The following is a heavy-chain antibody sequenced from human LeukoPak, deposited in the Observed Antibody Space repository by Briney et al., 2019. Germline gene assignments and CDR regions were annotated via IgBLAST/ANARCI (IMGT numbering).Heavy chain of an antibody. J-gene: IGHJ3*02. CDR1: GFTVSSNY. CDR3: ARGPYSSSSIDDAFDI. V-gene: IGHV3-53*01. Sequence: GGSLRLSCAASGFTVSSNYMSWVRQAPGKGLEWVPVIYSGGSTYYADSVKGRFTISRDNSKNTLYLQMNSLRAEDTAVYYCARGPYSSSSIDDAFDIWGQGTMVTVSS. CDR2: IYSGGST. D-gene: IGHD6-13*01.